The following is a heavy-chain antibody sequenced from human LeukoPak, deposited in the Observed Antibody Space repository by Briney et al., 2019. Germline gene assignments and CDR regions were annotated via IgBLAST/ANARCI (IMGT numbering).Heavy chain of an antibody. CDR3: ARDRLFYFHSPDYRAGYFYAMDV. CDR2: TSHDESYK. V-gene: IGHV3-30-3*01. D-gene: IGHD3-22*01. Sequence: PGRSLRLSYSASGFTFNTYPMHWVRQSPGKGLEWVAVTSHDESYKFYAESVKGRFTISRDNSNNTLYLQMNTLRPEDTSVYYCARDRLFYFHSPDYRAGYFYAMDVWGQGTTVTVSS. J-gene: IGHJ6*02. CDR1: GFTFNTYP.